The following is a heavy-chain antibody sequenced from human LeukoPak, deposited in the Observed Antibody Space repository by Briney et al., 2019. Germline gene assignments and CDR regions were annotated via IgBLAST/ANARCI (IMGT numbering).Heavy chain of an antibody. V-gene: IGHV1-18*01. CDR1: GYTFTSYG. CDR3: ASGGYDSSGYSLFDI. Sequence: ASVKVSCKASGYTFTSYGISWVRQAPGQGLEWMGWISAYNGNTNYAQKLQGRVTMTTDTSTSTAYMELRSLRSDDTAVYHCASGGYDSSGYSLFDIWGQGTMVTVSS. J-gene: IGHJ3*02. CDR2: ISAYNGNT. D-gene: IGHD3-22*01.